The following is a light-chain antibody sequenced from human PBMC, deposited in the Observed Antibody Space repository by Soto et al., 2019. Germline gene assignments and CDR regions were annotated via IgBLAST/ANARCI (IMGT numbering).Light chain of an antibody. CDR2: SNN. Sequence: QSVLTQPPSASGTPGQRVTISCSGSSSNIGSNYVYWYHQLPGTAPKLLIYSNNQRPSGVPARLSGSKSGTSASLAISGLRSEDEADYYCAAWDDSLSGWVFGGGTKLTVL. CDR1: SSNIGSNY. CDR3: AAWDDSLSGWV. V-gene: IGLV1-47*02. J-gene: IGLJ3*02.